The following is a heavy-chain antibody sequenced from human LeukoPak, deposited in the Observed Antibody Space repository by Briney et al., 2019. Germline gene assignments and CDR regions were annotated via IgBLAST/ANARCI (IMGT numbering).Heavy chain of an antibody. CDR3: ARESTSACSGITCYSGAFDY. CDR1: GFTFSSYV. V-gene: IGHV3-30-3*01. CDR2: ISYDGSNK. Sequence: PGGSLRLSCAASGFTFSSYVMHWVRQAPGKGLEWVAVISYDGSNKYYADSVKGRFTISRDNSKNTLYLQMNSLESEDTAVYYCARESTSACSGITCYSGAFDYWGQGTLVTVSS. J-gene: IGHJ4*02. D-gene: IGHD2-15*01.